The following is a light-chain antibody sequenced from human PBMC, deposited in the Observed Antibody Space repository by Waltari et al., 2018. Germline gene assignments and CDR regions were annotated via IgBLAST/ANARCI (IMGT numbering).Light chain of an antibody. Sequence: SCRGSQSVGRYLAWYQQKPGQAPRLIIYGASTRATGIQDRFSGSGSGTDFSLIISRLEPEDFAVYFCQKYEALPATFGQGTKVEIK. CDR3: QKYEALPAT. CDR2: GAS. CDR1: QSVGRY. V-gene: IGKV3-20*01. J-gene: IGKJ1*01.